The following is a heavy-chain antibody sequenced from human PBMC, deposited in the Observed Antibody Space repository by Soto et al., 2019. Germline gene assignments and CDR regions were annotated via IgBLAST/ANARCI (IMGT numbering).Heavy chain of an antibody. Sequence: GASVKVSCKASGGTFSSYAISWVRQAPGQGLEWMGGIIPIFGTANYAQKFQGRVTITADESTSTAYMELSSLRSEDTAVYYCARKGRDDSSGPLNYWGQGTLVTVLL. D-gene: IGHD3-22*01. CDR2: IIPIFGTA. V-gene: IGHV1-69*13. CDR1: GGTFSSYA. J-gene: IGHJ4*02. CDR3: ARKGRDDSSGPLNY.